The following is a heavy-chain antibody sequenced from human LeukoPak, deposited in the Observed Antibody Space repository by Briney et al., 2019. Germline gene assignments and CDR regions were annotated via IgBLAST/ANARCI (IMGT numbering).Heavy chain of an antibody. Sequence: VASVKVSCKASGYTFTGYYMHWVRQAPGQGLEWMGRINPNSGGTNYAQKFQGRVTMTRDTSISTAYMELSRLGSDDTAVYYCAREGKDYYDSSGYYWRPDAFDIWGQGTMVTVSS. J-gene: IGHJ3*02. CDR1: GYTFTGYY. V-gene: IGHV1-2*06. CDR3: AREGKDYYDSSGYYWRPDAFDI. D-gene: IGHD3-22*01. CDR2: INPNSGGT.